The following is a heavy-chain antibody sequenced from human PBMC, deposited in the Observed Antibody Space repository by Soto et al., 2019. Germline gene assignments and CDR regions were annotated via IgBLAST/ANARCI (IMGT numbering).Heavy chain of an antibody. D-gene: IGHD3-22*01. CDR2: ISPYNGNT. V-gene: IGHV1-18*04. Sequence: QIQLVQSGAEVKKPGASVRVSCETSGYTFVSYGISWVRQAPGQGPEWMGWISPYNGNTNYAEKFKDRVTLTTDTSTDTAFLDLRSLTSDDTAVYFCARDQYYFDSSGYYDFWGQGTLVTVSS. CDR1: GYTFVSYG. CDR3: ARDQYYFDSSGYYDF. J-gene: IGHJ4*02.